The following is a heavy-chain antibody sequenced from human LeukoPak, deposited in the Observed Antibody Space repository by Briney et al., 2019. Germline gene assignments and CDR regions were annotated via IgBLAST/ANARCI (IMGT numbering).Heavy chain of an antibody. CDR3: AKDSYGFFVGHFDP. CDR2: IKQDGGEK. CDR1: GFTFSNYW. Sequence: GGSLRLSCAASGFTFSNYWMNWVRQAPGKGLEWVANIKQDGGEKSYVDSVKGRFTISRDNSKNTLYLQMNSLRAEDTAVYYCAKDSYGFFVGHFDPWGQGTLDTVSS. J-gene: IGHJ5*02. D-gene: IGHD3-3*01. V-gene: IGHV3-7*03.